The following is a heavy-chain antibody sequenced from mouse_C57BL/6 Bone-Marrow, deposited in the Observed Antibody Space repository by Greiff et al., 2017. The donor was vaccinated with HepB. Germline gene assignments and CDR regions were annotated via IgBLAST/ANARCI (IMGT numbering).Heavy chain of an antibody. J-gene: IGHJ4*01. D-gene: IGHD2-2*01. CDR1: GFSLSTFGMG. V-gene: IGHV8-8*01. CDR2: IWWDDDK. Sequence: QVQLKESGPGILQPSQTLSLTCSFSGFSLSTFGMGVGWIRQPSGKGLEWLAHIWWDDDKYYNPALKSRLTTSKDTSKNQVFLKIANVDTADTATYYCARITGWLPLYYYAMDYWGQGTSVTVSS. CDR3: ARITGWLPLYYYAMDY.